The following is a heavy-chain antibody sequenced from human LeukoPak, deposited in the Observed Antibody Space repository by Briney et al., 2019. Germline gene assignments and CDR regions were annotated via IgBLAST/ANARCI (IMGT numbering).Heavy chain of an antibody. CDR3: AKDLISNYYDSSGYYFGSGN. V-gene: IGHV3-23*01. D-gene: IGHD3-22*01. CDR1: GFSFSSYG. Sequence: GGTLRLSCAASGFSFSSYGISWVRQAPGKGLEWVSAISGSGGSTYYADSVKGRFTISRDNSKNTLYLQMNSLRAEDTAVYYCAKDLISNYYDSSGYYFGSGNWGQGTLVTVSS. J-gene: IGHJ4*02. CDR2: ISGSGGST.